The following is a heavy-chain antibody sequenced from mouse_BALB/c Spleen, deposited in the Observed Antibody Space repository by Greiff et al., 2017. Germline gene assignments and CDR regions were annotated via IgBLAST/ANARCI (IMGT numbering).Heavy chain of an antibody. CDR3: ARDRWSNFDV. CDR1: GYSFTGYF. V-gene: IGHV1-20*02. J-gene: IGHJ1*01. CDR2: INPYNGDT. D-gene: IGHD2-3*01. Sequence: VQLQQSGPELVKPGASVKISCKASGYSFTGYFMNWVMQSHGKSLEWIGRINPYNGDTFYNQKFKGKATLTVDKSSSTAHMELRSLASEDSAVYYCARDRWSNFDVWGAGTTVTVSS.